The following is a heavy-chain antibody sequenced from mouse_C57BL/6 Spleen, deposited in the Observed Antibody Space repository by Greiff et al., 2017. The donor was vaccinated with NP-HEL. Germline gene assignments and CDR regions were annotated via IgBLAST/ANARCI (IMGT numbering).Heavy chain of an antibody. CDR3: ARETGAYFDY. CDR1: GFTFTDYY. D-gene: IGHD4-1*01. J-gene: IGHJ2*01. Sequence: EVKLQESEGGLVQPGSSMKLSCTASGFTFTDYYMAWVRQVPEKGLEWVANINPDGSSTYYLDSLKSRFIIPIDNSYNTLYLHMSSLKSEDTATYYGARETGAYFDYWGQGTTLTVSS. V-gene: IGHV5-16*01. CDR2: INPDGSST.